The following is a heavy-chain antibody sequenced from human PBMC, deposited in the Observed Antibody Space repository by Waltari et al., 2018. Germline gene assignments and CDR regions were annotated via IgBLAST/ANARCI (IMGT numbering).Heavy chain of an antibody. Sequence: QVQLVQSGADVMKPGASVKVSCQASASTFTAYYLHWLRQAPGQGLEWMGWINPDSGGTNYAQKFRGRVTMTRDTSINTAYMELSGLRPDDAAVYYCARLGTTIRPLGACFDYWGQGTLVTVSS. CDR2: INPDSGGT. D-gene: IGHD1-1*01. CDR1: ASTFTAYY. V-gene: IGHV1-2*02. J-gene: IGHJ4*02. CDR3: ARLGTTIRPLGACFDY.